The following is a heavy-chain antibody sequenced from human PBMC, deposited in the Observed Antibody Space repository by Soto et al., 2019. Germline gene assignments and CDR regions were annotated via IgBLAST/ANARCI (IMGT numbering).Heavy chain of an antibody. Sequence: GGSLRLSCVASGFAFSAFAMSWVRQAPGKGLEWVSAISGSGGSTYFADSVKGRFTISRDNSKNKLYLKMNSLRADDTAVFYCAKLGSDFLTGFDPWGREPWSPSPQ. J-gene: IGHJ5*02. D-gene: IGHD3-16*01. CDR3: AKLGSDFLTGFDP. CDR2: ISGSGGST. V-gene: IGHV3-23*01. CDR1: GFAFSAFA.